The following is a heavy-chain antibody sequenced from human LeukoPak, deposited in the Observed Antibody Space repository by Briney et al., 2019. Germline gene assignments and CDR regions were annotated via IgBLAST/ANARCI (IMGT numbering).Heavy chain of an antibody. V-gene: IGHV4-59*01. Sequence: SETLSLTCTVSGGSISSYYWSWIRQPPGKGLEWIGYIYYSGSTNYNPSLKSRVAISVDTSKNQFSLKLSSVTAADTAVYYCARESVTMVRGVIISLNWFDPWGQGTLVTVSS. CDR3: ARESVTMVRGVIISLNWFDP. CDR2: IYYSGST. J-gene: IGHJ5*02. D-gene: IGHD3-10*01. CDR1: GGSISSYY.